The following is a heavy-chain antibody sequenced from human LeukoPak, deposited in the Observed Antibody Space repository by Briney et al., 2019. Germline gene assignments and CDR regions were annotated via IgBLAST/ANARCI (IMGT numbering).Heavy chain of an antibody. CDR1: RGTFSSYA. CDR3: ARDLSVVPAAMARGRFDP. D-gene: IGHD2-2*01. V-gene: IGHV1-69*10. CDR2: IFPILGIA. Sequence: SVTDSCKAPRGTFSSYAISSVRQAPGQGLEWMGRIFPILGIANFAQTFQSRVTITADKSTSTAYKELSSLRSEDTAVYYCARDLSVVPAAMARGRFDPWGQGTLVTVSS. J-gene: IGHJ5*02.